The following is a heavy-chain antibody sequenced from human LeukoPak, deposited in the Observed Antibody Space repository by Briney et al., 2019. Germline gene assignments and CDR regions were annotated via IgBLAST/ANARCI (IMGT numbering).Heavy chain of an antibody. CDR1: GFTFSSFA. D-gene: IGHD3-22*01. Sequence: SGGSLRLSCAASGFTFSSFAMSWIRQAPGKGLEWVSYISSSSSYTNYADSVKGRFTISRDNAKNSLYLQMNSLRAEDTAVYHCARKSTYYYDSSGYSNWGTYYFDYWGQGTLVTVSS. V-gene: IGHV3-11*03. J-gene: IGHJ4*02. CDR2: ISSSSSYT. CDR3: ARKSTYYYDSSGYSNWGTYYFDY.